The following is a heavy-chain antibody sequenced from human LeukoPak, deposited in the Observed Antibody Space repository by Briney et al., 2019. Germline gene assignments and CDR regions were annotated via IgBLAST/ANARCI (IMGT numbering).Heavy chain of an antibody. CDR2: MSYSGST. J-gene: IGHJ4*02. Sequence: PSETLSLTCTVSGGSISSSSYHWGWIRQPPGKGLEWIGSMSYSGSTYYNPSLQSRVTISVDTSKNQFSLKLSSVTAADTAVYYCARVSQQLIIDYWGQGTLVTVSS. V-gene: IGHV4-39*07. D-gene: IGHD6-13*01. CDR1: GGSISSSSYH. CDR3: ARVSQQLIIDY.